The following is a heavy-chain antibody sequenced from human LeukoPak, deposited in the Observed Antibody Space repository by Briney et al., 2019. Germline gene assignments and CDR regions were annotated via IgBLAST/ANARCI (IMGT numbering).Heavy chain of an antibody. CDR2: ISPGGNT. CDR1: SDSISSGNYF. J-gene: IGHJ4*02. Sequence: SETLSLTCAVSSDSISSGNYFWGWIRQPPGKGLELIASISPGGNTYYNPSLTSRGTISVHTSKKHFSLMLNSVTAADTAVYFCAKHAPHESGDKRGFESWGQGILVTVSS. V-gene: IGHV4-39*01. D-gene: IGHD2-21*01. CDR3: AKHAPHESGDKRGFES.